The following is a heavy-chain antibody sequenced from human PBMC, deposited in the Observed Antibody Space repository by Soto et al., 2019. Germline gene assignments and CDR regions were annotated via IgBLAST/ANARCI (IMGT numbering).Heavy chain of an antibody. D-gene: IGHD1-26*01. CDR2: ISYDGSNK. CDR1: GFTFSSYA. Sequence: GGSLRLSCAASGFTFSSYAMHWVRQAPGKGLEWVAVISYDGSNKYYADSVKGRFTISRDNSKNTLYLQMNSLRAEDTAVYYFARGMRATTDRAIDYWGQGTLVTVSS. CDR3: ARGMRATTDRAIDY. J-gene: IGHJ4*02. V-gene: IGHV3-30-3*01.